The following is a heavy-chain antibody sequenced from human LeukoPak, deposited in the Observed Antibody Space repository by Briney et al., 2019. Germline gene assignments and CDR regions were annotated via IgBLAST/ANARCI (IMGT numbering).Heavy chain of an antibody. Sequence: ASVKVSCKASGGTFSSYAISWVRQAPGQGLEWMGRIIPILGIANYAQKFQGRVTITADKSTSTAYMELSSLRSEDTAVYYCAKGEYYDILTYYLIDYWGQGTLVNVSS. CDR1: GGTFSSYA. J-gene: IGHJ4*02. V-gene: IGHV1-69*04. CDR2: IIPILGIA. D-gene: IGHD3-9*01. CDR3: AKGEYYDILTYYLIDY.